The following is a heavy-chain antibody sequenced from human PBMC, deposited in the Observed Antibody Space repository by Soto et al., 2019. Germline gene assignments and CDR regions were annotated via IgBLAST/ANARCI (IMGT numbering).Heavy chain of an antibody. CDR1: GYTFTGYY. J-gene: IGHJ4*02. CDR2: INPNSGGT. V-gene: IGHV1-2*04. CDR3: ARAPLGELSSPYFDY. Sequence: ASVKVSCKASGYTFTGYYMHWVRQAPGQGLEWMGWINPNSGGTNYAQKFQGWVTMTRDTSISTAYMELSRLRSDDTAVYYCARAPLGELSSPYFDYWGQGTLVTVSS. D-gene: IGHD3-16*02.